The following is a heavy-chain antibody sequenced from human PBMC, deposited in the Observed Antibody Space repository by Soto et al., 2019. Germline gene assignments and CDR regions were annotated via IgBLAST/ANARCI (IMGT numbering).Heavy chain of an antibody. Sequence: SETLSLTCTVSGGSISSYYWSWIRQPPGKGLEWIGYIYYSGSTNYNPSLKSRVTISVDTSKNQFSLKLSSVTAADTAVYYCARGSPSGWEEWLPVFYYYYMDVWGKGTTVTVSS. CDR3: ARGSPSGWEEWLPVFYYYYMDV. CDR1: GGSISSYY. CDR2: IYYSGST. D-gene: IGHD3-3*01. V-gene: IGHV4-59*01. J-gene: IGHJ6*03.